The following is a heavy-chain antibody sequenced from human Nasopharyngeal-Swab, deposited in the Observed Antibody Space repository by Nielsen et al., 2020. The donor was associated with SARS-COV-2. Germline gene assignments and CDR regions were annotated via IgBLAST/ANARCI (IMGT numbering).Heavy chain of an antibody. Sequence: GSLKISCAASGFTFSSYSMNWVRQAPGKGLEWVSYIGSFGSTIYSDSVKGRITVSRDNAKNSLYLQMNSLRAEDTAVYYCARGDSSGLPQAVYGMDVWGQGTTVSVSS. CDR3: ARGDSSGLPQAVYGMDV. CDR1: GFTFSSYS. D-gene: IGHD3-22*01. V-gene: IGHV3-48*04. CDR2: IGSFGSTI. J-gene: IGHJ6*02.